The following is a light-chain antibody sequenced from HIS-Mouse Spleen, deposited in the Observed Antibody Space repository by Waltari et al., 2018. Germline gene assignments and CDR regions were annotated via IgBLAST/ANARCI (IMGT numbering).Light chain of an antibody. CDR2: DAS. CDR1: HDISNY. CDR3: QQYDNLLIT. V-gene: IGKV1-33*01. Sequence: DIEMTPSPPSLSASLGDRVTITCQASHDISNYLNWYQQKPGKAPKLLIYDASNLETGVPSRFSGSGSGTDFTFTISSLQPEDIATYYCQQYDNLLITFGQGTRLEIK. J-gene: IGKJ5*01.